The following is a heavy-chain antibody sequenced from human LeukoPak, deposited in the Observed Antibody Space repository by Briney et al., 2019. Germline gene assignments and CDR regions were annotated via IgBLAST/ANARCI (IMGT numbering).Heavy chain of an antibody. CDR3: ARSEGGNLWNYFDY. CDR2: ISGYTGNT. J-gene: IGHJ4*02. Sequence: ASVKVSCKASRYTFTSSGISWVRQAPGQGLEWMGWISGYTGNTNYAQKLQARVTMTTDTSTSTAYMELRSLRSDDTAVYYCARSEGGNLWNYFDYWGQRTLVTVSS. V-gene: IGHV1-18*01. CDR1: RYTFTSSG. D-gene: IGHD4-23*01.